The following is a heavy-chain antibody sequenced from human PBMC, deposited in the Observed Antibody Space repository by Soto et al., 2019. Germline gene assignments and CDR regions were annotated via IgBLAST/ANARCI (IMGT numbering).Heavy chain of an antibody. CDR1: GCRFTSYW. CDR3: ARSRRGAYSSGWYSPSGYYNYGIDV. J-gene: IGHJ6*02. Sequence: PGESLKISCKGSGCRFTSYWIGWVRQMPGKGLEWMGIIYPGDSDTKYSPSFEGQVSISADKSISPAYLQWTSLKASDTAMYYCARSRRGAYSSGWYSPSGYYNYGIDVWGQGTMVTVSS. D-gene: IGHD6-19*01. V-gene: IGHV5-51*01. CDR2: IYPGDSDT.